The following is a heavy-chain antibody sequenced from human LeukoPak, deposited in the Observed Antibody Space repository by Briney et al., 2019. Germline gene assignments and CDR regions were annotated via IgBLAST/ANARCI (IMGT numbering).Heavy chain of an antibody. J-gene: IGHJ4*02. CDR2: ISSSGSTI. CDR1: GFTFSDYY. CDR3: ARAACGGDCYSGFDY. V-gene: IGHV3-11*04. D-gene: IGHD2-21*01. Sequence: PGGSLRLSCAASGFTFSDYYMSWIRQAPGKGLEWVSYISSSGSTIYYADSVKGRFTISRDNAKNSLYLQMNSLSAGDTSVYYCARAACGGDCYSGFDYWGQGTLVTVSS.